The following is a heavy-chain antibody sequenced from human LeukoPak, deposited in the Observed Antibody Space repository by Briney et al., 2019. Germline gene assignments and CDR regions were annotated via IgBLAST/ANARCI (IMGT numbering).Heavy chain of an antibody. CDR2: INPSGDNT. Sequence: ASVKVSCKASGYTFTNNLMHWVRQAPGQGLEWMGIINPSGDNTWYAQKFQGRVTMTRDTSTSTVYMELSSLRSEDTAVYYCARVGGSGSYYLDFDYWGQGTLVTVSS. V-gene: IGHV1-46*01. CDR1: GYTFTNNL. CDR3: ARVGGSGSYYLDFDY. D-gene: IGHD3-10*01. J-gene: IGHJ4*02.